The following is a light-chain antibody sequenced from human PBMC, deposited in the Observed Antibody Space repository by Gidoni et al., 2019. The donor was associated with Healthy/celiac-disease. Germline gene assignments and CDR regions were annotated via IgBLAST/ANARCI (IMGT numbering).Light chain of an antibody. Sequence: DIVLTQSPGTLSLSPGERATLSCRASQTVSSNFLAWYQQKPGQAPRLRIYAASSRATGIPDRFSGSGSGTDFTLTISRLEPDDFAVFYCQQYGSSPLTFGGGTKVEIK. V-gene: IGKV3-20*01. CDR3: QQYGSSPLT. J-gene: IGKJ4*01. CDR2: AAS. CDR1: QTVSSNF.